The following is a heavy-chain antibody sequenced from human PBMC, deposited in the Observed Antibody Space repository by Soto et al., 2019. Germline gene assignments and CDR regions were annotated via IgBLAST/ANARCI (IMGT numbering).Heavy chain of an antibody. V-gene: IGHV4-31*03. Sequence: PSETLSLTCTVSGGSISSGGYYWSWIRQHPGKGLEWIGYIYYSGSTYYNPSLKSRVTISVDTSKNQFSLKLSSVTAADTAVYYCARMTPLKHLGELSFTSYYFDYWGQGTLVTVSS. J-gene: IGHJ4*02. CDR2: IYYSGST. CDR1: GGSISSGGYY. CDR3: ARMTPLKHLGELSFTSYYFDY. D-gene: IGHD3-16*02.